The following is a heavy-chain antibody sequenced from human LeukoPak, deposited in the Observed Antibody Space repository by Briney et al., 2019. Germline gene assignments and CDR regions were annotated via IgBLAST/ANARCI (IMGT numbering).Heavy chain of an antibody. J-gene: IGHJ4*02. D-gene: IGHD3-10*01. Sequence: PGGSLRLSCAASGFTFSSYATHWVRQAPGKGLEWVAVISYDGSNKYYADSVKGRFTISRDNSKNTLYLQMNSLRAEDTAVYYCASSGSYSYFDYWGQGTLVTVSS. CDR2: ISYDGSNK. CDR1: GFTFSSYA. CDR3: ASSGSYSYFDY. V-gene: IGHV3-30-3*01.